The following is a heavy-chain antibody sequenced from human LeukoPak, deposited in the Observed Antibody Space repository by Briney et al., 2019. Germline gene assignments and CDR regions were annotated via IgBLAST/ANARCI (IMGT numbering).Heavy chain of an antibody. CDR2: ISGSGGST. J-gene: IGHJ3*02. CDR3: AKDFWSGSPTPDAFDI. Sequence: GGSLRLSCAASGFTFSSYAMHWVRQAPGKGLGWVSAISGSGGSTYYADSVKGRFTISRDNSKNTLYLQMNSLRAEDTAVYYCAKDFWSGSPTPDAFDIWGQGTMVTVSS. CDR1: GFTFSSYA. V-gene: IGHV3-23*01. D-gene: IGHD3-3*01.